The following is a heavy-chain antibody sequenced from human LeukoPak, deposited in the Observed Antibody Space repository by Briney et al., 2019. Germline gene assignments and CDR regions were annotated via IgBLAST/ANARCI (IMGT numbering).Heavy chain of an antibody. CDR1: GFTFSSYD. Sequence: GGSLRLSCAASGFTFSSYDMSWVRQAPGKGLEWVSAISGSGGSTYYADSVKGRFTISRDNTKNTLYLQMNSLRAEDTAVYYCAKKTYYDILTCTVDYWGQGPLVTVSS. CDR2: ISGSGGST. V-gene: IGHV3-23*01. J-gene: IGHJ4*02. D-gene: IGHD3-9*01. CDR3: AKKTYYDILTCTVDY.